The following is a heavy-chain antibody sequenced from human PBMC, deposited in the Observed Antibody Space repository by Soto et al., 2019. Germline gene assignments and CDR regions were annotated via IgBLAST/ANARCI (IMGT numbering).Heavy chain of an antibody. CDR1: GGSISSYY. CDR2: XYXXGXT. D-gene: IGHD7-27*01. J-gene: IGHJ4*02. V-gene: IGHV4-59*01. Sequence: SETLSLTCTVSGGSISSYYWSWIRQPPWXGLEXIGXXYXXGXTXXXPXXXSRVTISVDTSKSQCSLYLTSVTATDTAVYYCARFAPTSGNWALDYWGQRTLVTVSS. CDR3: ARFAPTSGNWALDY.